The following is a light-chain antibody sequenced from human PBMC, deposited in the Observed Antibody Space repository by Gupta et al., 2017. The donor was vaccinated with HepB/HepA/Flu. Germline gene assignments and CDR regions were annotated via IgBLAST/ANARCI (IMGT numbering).Light chain of an antibody. CDR2: VRTVGIVG. CDR3: GADHGSGNNFAKI. V-gene: IGLV9-49*01. J-gene: IGLJ2*01. Sequence: QPVMTQPPSASASLRASVTLTCTMYRAYNNYRVDWNQWRPGKGPRFVMRVRTVGIVGSKGDGIPGRFSGLCSGLNRYLTIKNIQEEDESDDHCGADHGSGNNFAKIFGGGTKLIVL. CDR1: RAYNNYR.